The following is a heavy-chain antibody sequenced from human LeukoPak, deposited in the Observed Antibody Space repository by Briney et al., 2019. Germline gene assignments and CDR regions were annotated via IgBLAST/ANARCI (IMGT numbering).Heavy chain of an antibody. Sequence: GGSLRLSCAASGFTFSSYAMSWVRQAPGKWLEWVATINSHGDSTYYADSVKGRFTISRSNSRNTLYLQMSTLRAEDTAVYYCATSSTLIVVVPTAIRDYWGQGTLVTVSS. V-gene: IGHV3-23*01. D-gene: IGHD2-2*02. J-gene: IGHJ4*02. CDR1: GFTFSSYA. CDR2: INSHGDST. CDR3: ATSSTLIVVVPTAIRDY.